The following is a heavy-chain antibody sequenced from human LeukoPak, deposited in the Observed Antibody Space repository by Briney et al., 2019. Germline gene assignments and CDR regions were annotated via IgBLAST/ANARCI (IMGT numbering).Heavy chain of an antibody. CDR1: GFTFSSYG. CDR3: AKEYDYYDSSGYYYPYFDY. Sequence: PGGSLRLSCAASGFTFSSYGMHWVRQAPGKGLEWVAVISYDGSNKYYADSVKGRFTISRDNSKNTLYLQMNSLRAEDTAVYYCAKEYDYYDSSGYYYPYFDYWGQGTLVTVSS. J-gene: IGHJ4*02. D-gene: IGHD3-22*01. CDR2: ISYDGSNK. V-gene: IGHV3-30*18.